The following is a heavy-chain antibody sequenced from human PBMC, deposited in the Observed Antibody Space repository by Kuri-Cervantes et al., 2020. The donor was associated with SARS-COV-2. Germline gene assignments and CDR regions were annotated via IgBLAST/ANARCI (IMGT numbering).Heavy chain of an antibody. Sequence: ESLKISCSVSGGPIISYFWSLSRQPPGKGLEWIGDIYFTGNTNYNPALGSRVTITIDTPKNQFSLMLGSLTAADTAVYYCARRFGDYGQFDYWGQGTLVTVSS. J-gene: IGHJ4*02. CDR2: IYFTGNT. CDR3: ARRFGDYGQFDY. CDR1: GGPIISYF. D-gene: IGHD2-21*01. V-gene: IGHV4-59*01.